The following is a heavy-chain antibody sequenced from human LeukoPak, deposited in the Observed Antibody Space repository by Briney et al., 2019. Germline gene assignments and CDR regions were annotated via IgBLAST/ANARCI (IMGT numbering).Heavy chain of an antibody. J-gene: IGHJ4*02. CDR3: AKVFRVATITLCDY. CDR2: ISYDGSNK. Sequence: GGSLRLSCAASGFTFSSYGMHWVRQAPGKGLEWVAVISYDGSNKYYADSVKGRFTISRDNSKNTLYLQMNSLGAEDTAVYYCAKVFRVATITLCDYWGQGTLVTVSS. D-gene: IGHD5-12*01. V-gene: IGHV3-30*18. CDR1: GFTFSSYG.